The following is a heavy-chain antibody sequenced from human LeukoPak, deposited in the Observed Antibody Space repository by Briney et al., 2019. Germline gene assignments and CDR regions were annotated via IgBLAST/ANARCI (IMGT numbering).Heavy chain of an antibody. CDR3: AKVESRFGELSAFDY. J-gene: IGHJ4*02. CDR1: GFTFSSYS. Sequence: GGSLRLSCAASGFTFSSYSMNWVRQAPGKGLEWVSAISGSGGSTYYADSVKGRFTISRDNSKNTLYLQMNRLRAEDTAVYYCAKVESRFGELSAFDYWGQGTLVTVSS. V-gene: IGHV3-23*01. D-gene: IGHD3-10*01. CDR2: ISGSGGST.